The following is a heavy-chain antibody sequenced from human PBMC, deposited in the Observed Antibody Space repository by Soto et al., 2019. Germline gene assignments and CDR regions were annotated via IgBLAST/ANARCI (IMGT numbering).Heavy chain of an antibody. Sequence: QVNLVQSGAEVRNPVASVKVSCKASGYSFTNYPIAWVRRAPGQGLEWVGWISAYRDDTTYAQKFQGRVTMSRDTSTTAAYLQLSSLRSEVTAVYYCAMAITMMFLDHAYWGQGALVTVST. CDR1: GYSFTNYP. V-gene: IGHV1-18*01. J-gene: IGHJ4*02. CDR3: AMAITMMFLDHAY. CDR2: ISAYRDDT. D-gene: IGHD3-22*01.